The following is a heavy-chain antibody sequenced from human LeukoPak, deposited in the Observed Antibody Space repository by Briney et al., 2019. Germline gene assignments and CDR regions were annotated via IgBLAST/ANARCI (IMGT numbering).Heavy chain of an antibody. CDR1: GFTFSTSC. CDR3: AKDLTWNTADY. Sequence: GGSLRLSCAASGFTFSTSCMHWFRQAPGKGLVWVSRINTDGRTTGYADSVRGRFTISRDNAKNTLYLQMNGLRAEDTAVYYCAKDLTWNTADYWGQGALVTVSS. D-gene: IGHD1/OR15-1a*01. V-gene: IGHV3-74*01. CDR2: INTDGRTT. J-gene: IGHJ4*02.